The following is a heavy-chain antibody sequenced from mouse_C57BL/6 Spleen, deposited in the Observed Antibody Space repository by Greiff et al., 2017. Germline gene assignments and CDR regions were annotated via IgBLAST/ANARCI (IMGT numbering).Heavy chain of an antibody. CDR1: GYTFTSYD. Sequence: QVQLKQSGPELVKPGASVKLSCKASGYTFTSYDINWVKQRPGQGLEWIGWIYPRDGSTKYNEKFKGKATLTVDTSSSTAYMELHSLTSEDSAVYFCARKVTTKDYAMDYWGQGTSVTVSS. J-gene: IGHJ4*01. CDR3: ARKVTTKDYAMDY. V-gene: IGHV1-85*01. D-gene: IGHD2-2*01. CDR2: IYPRDGST.